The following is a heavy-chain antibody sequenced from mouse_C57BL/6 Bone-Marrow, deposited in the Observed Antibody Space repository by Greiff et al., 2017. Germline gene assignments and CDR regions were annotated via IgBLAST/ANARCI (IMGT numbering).Heavy chain of an antibody. D-gene: IGHD1-1*01. CDR3: ARDCYYGIGYAMDY. V-gene: IGHV5-4*01. CDR2: ISDGGSYT. Sequence: EVMLVESGGGLVKPGGSLKLSCAASGFTFSSYAMSWVRQTPEKRLEWVATISDGGSYTYYPDNVKGRFTISRDNAKNNLYLQMSHLKSEDTAMYYCARDCYYGIGYAMDYWGQGTSVTVSS. CDR1: GFTFSSYA. J-gene: IGHJ4*01.